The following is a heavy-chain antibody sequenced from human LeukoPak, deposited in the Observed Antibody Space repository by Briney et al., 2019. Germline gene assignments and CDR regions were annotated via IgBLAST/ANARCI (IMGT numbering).Heavy chain of an antibody. V-gene: IGHV4-59*11. CDR2: IYYSGST. CDR1: GGSISSHY. D-gene: IGHD2-15*01. J-gene: IGHJ6*03. Sequence: SETLSLTCTVSGGSISSHYWSWIRQPPGKGLEWIGYIYYSGSTNYNPSLKSRVTISVDTSKNQFSLKLSSVTAADTAVYYCARVYCSGGSCYPGGSYYYYYMDVWGKGTTVTVSS. CDR3: ARVYCSGGSCYPGGSYYYYYMDV.